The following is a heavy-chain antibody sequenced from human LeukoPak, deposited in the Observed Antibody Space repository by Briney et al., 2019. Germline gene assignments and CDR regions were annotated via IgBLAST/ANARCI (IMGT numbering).Heavy chain of an antibody. J-gene: IGHJ4*02. CDR3: ARQKRPNDLLGYCSGGSCLGITLDY. Sequence: PSETPSLTCTVSGGSISSTSYYWGWIRQPPGKGLEWIGSIYYSGSTYYNPSLKSRVTISVDTSKNQFSLKLSSVTAADTAVYYCARQKRPNDLLGYCSGGSCLGITLDYWGQGTLVTVSS. CDR2: IYYSGST. CDR1: GGSISSTSYY. V-gene: IGHV4-39*01. D-gene: IGHD2-15*01.